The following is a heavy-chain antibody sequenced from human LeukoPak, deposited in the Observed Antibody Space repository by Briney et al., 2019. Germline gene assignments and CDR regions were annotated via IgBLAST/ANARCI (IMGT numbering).Heavy chain of an antibody. J-gene: IGHJ3*02. V-gene: IGHV3-21*01. Sequence: GGSLRLSCAASGFTFSSYSMNWVRQAPGKGLEWVSSISSSSSYIYYADSVKGRFTISRDNAKNSLYLQMNSLRAEDTAVYYCARVGIAAAGTWAFDIWGQGTMVTVSS. CDR1: GFTFSSYS. CDR3: ARVGIAAAGTWAFDI. D-gene: IGHD6-13*01. CDR2: ISSSSSYI.